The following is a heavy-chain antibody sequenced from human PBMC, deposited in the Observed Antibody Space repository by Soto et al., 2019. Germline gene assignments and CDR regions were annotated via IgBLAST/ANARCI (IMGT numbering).Heavy chain of an antibody. V-gene: IGHV3-33*01. CDR1: GFKFNSYG. D-gene: IGHD3-10*01. Sequence: QEQLVQSGGGVVQPGRSLRLSCAASGFKFNSYGMHWVRQAPGKGLEWVAVIWYDGSDTSYGDSVKGRFTISRDNSKNTLYQQIRSLRVDDTAVYYCARDRCVGAEGTNWLDPWGKGARVTVSS. J-gene: IGHJ5*02. CDR2: IWYDGSDT. CDR3: ARDRCVGAEGTNWLDP.